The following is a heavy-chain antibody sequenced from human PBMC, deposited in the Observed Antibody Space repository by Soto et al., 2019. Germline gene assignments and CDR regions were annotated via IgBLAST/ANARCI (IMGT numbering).Heavy chain of an antibody. CDR3: ARDVVYSGYFDY. J-gene: IGHJ4*02. CDR2: FYYSGST. V-gene: IGHV4-59*01. D-gene: IGHD2-15*01. Sequence: PSETLSLTCTVSGGSISSYYWSWIRQPPGKGLEWIGFFYYSGSTNYSPSLKSRVTISVDTSKSQFSLKLSSVTAADTAVYYCARDVVYSGYFDYWGQGALVTVSS. CDR1: GGSISSYY.